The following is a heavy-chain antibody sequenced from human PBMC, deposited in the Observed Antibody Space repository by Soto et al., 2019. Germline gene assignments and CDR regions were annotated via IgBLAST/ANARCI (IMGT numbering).Heavy chain of an antibody. CDR1: GASIRSYY. V-gene: IGHV4-59*08. D-gene: IGHD6-25*01. Sequence: SETLSLTCTISGASIRSYYWSWIRQPPGKGLECIGYFYYDGTTNYNPSLKGRVTFSVDTSKNHFSLQMHSVTAADTAVYFCAKGGPDGFDMWGLGTMVTVSS. CDR2: FYYDGTT. CDR3: AKGGPDGFDM. J-gene: IGHJ3*02.